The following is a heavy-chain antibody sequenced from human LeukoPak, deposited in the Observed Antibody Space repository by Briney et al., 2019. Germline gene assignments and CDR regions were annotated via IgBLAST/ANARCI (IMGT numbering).Heavy chain of an antibody. V-gene: IGHV4-59*01. CDR3: ARKGAYSSGWYGTYFDY. Sequence: PSETLSLTCTVSGGSISSYYWSWIRQPPGKGLEWIGYIYYSGSTNYNPSLKSRVTISVDTSKHQFSLKLSSVTAADTAVYYCARKGAYSSGWYGTYFDYWGQGTLVTVSS. J-gene: IGHJ4*02. D-gene: IGHD6-19*01. CDR2: IYYSGST. CDR1: GGSISSYY.